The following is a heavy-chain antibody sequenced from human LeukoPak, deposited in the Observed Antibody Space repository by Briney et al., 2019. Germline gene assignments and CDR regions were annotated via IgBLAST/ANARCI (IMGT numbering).Heavy chain of an antibody. J-gene: IGHJ3*02. Sequence: PGGSLRLSCAASGFTVSSNYMSWIRQPPGKGLEWIGEINHSGSTNYNPSLKSRVTISVDTSKNQFSLKLSSVTAADTAVYYCARGPRWLQWNGAFDIWGQGTMVTVSS. V-gene: IGHV4-34*01. CDR3: ARGPRWLQWNGAFDI. D-gene: IGHD5-24*01. CDR1: GFTVSSNY. CDR2: INHSGST.